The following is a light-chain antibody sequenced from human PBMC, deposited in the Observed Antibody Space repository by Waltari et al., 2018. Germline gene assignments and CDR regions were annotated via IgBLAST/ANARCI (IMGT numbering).Light chain of an antibody. J-gene: IGKJ1*01. CDR2: WAP. CDR1: QSVLCNSNDKNY. V-gene: IGKV4-1*01. CDR3: QQYYRPRT. Sequence: EIVMTQSPDSLAVSLGERATITCKSSQSVLCNSNDKNYLAWYQQKPGQPPKLLIYWAPTRESGVPDRFSGSGSGTDFTLTISSLQAEDVAVYCWQQYYRPRTSGQGTKVEIK.